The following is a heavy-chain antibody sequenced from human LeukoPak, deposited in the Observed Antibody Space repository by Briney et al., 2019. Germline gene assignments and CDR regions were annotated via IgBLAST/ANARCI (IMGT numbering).Heavy chain of an antibody. V-gene: IGHV3-7*01. J-gene: IGHJ4*02. D-gene: IGHD2-15*01. CDR1: GVTFSNSW. Sequence: GGSLRLSCAAYGVTFSNSWMTWVRQAPGKGLEWVATINPDGSKVAYVGSVKGRFTISRDNAKNSVYLQMSSLRVEETGVFYCARDRGYSSFDYWGQGALVAVSS. CDR2: INPDGSKV. CDR3: ARDRGYSSFDY.